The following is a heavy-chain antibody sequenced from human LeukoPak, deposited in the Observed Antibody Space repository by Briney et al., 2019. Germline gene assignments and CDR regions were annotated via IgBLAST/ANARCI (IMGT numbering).Heavy chain of an antibody. J-gene: IGHJ5*02. CDR1: GCSFTTYW. V-gene: IGHV5-51*01. CDR3: ARHVDSSGWPNWFDP. D-gene: IGHD6-19*01. CDR2: IYPDDSDT. Sequence: GESLKISCKGSGCSFTTYWIGWVRQMPGKGLEWMGIIYPDDSDTRYSPSFRGQVTISADKSISTAYLQWSSLKASDTAIYYCARHVDSSGWPNWFDPWGQGTLVTVSS.